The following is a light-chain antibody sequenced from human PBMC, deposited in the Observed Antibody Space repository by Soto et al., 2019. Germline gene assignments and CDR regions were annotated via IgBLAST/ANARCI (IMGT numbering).Light chain of an antibody. Sequence: QSVLTQPPSASGTPGQRVTISCSGSSSNIESNYVYWYQQLPGTAPRLLIYKNNQRPSGVPDRFSGSKSGTSASLAISGLRSEDEADYYCAAWDDSLSDPLFGRGTKVTVL. CDR1: SSNIESNY. V-gene: IGLV1-47*01. CDR2: KNN. J-gene: IGLJ2*01. CDR3: AAWDDSLSDPL.